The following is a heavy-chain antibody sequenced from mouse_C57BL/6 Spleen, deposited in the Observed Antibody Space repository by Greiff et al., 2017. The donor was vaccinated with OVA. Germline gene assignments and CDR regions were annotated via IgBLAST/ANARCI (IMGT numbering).Heavy chain of an antibody. J-gene: IGHJ4*01. CDR2: INPSSGYT. CDR1: GYTFTSYW. D-gene: IGHD2-5*01. CDR3: AKFYYSNYYYAMDY. Sequence: QVQLKESGAELAKPGASVKLSCKASGYTFTSYWMHWVKQRPGQGLEWIGYINPSSGYTKYNQKFKDKATLTADKSSSTAYMQLSSLTYEDSAVYYCAKFYYSNYYYAMDYWGQGTSVTVSS. V-gene: IGHV1-7*01.